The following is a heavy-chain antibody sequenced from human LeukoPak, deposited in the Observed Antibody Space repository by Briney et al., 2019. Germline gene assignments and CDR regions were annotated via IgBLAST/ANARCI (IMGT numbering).Heavy chain of an antibody. CDR1: GFTFSSYD. CDR3: ARRSGGCCYDAFDI. V-gene: IGHV3-13*04. J-gene: IGHJ3*02. Sequence: GGSLRLSCAASGFTFSSYDMHWVRQATGKGLEWVSAIGTAGDTYYPGSVKGRFTISRENAKNSLYLQMNSLRAGDTAVYYCARRSGGCCYDAFDIWGQGTMVTVSS. CDR2: IGTAGDT. D-gene: IGHD2-15*01.